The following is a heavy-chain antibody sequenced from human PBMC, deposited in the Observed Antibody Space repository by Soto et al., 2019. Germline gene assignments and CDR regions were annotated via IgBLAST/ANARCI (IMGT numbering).Heavy chain of an antibody. D-gene: IGHD3-22*01. Sequence: QVQLQESGPGLVKPSQTLSLTCTVSGGSISSGGYYWSWIRQHPGKGLEWIGYIYYSGSTYYNPSPKSRVTISVDTSKNQFSLKLSSVTAADTAVYYCAREDHDSSGYYFQHWGQGTLVTVSS. V-gene: IGHV4-31*03. CDR1: GGSISSGGYY. J-gene: IGHJ1*01. CDR2: IYYSGST. CDR3: AREDHDSSGYYFQH.